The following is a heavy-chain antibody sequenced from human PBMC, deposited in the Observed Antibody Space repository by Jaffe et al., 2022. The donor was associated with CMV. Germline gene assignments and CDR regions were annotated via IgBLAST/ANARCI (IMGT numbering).Heavy chain of an antibody. CDR1: GFTFDDYA. J-gene: IGHJ6*02. CDR3: AKDISKVGASRIEYYYYYGMDV. Sequence: EVQLVESGGGLVQPGRSLRLSCAASGFTFDDYAMHWVRQAPGKGLEWVSGISWNSGSIGYADSVKGRFTISRDNAKNSLYLQMNSLRAEDTALYYCAKDISKVGASRIEYYYYYGMDVWGQGTTVTVSS. V-gene: IGHV3-9*01. CDR2: ISWNSGSI. D-gene: IGHD1-26*01.